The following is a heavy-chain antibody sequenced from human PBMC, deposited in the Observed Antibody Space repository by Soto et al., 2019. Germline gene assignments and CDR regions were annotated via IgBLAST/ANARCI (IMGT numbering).Heavy chain of an antibody. Sequence: EVQVVESGGGLVQPGGSLRLSCAASGFTFSTYSMNWVRQAPGKGLEWVSYISSTGNTIYSPDSVKGRFTIPRDTAKKSLYLQMNNLRAEDTAVYYGERSGYFDYWGQGTLVTVSS. V-gene: IGHV3-48*01. CDR1: GFTFSTYS. CDR2: ISSTGNTI. J-gene: IGHJ4*02. CDR3: ERSGYFDY.